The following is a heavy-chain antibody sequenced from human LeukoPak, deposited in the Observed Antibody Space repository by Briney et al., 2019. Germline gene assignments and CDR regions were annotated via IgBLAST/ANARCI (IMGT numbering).Heavy chain of an antibody. CDR3: AKDSGGLLWFGELSHFDY. V-gene: IGHV3-9*01. CDR1: GFTFDDYA. D-gene: IGHD3-10*01. Sequence: GGSLRLSCAASGFTFDDYAMHWVRQAPGKGLEWVSGISWNSGSIGYADSVKGRFTISRDNAKNFLYLQMNSLRAEDTALYYCAKDSGGLLWFGELSHFDYWGQGTLVTVSS. CDR2: ISWNSGSI. J-gene: IGHJ4*02.